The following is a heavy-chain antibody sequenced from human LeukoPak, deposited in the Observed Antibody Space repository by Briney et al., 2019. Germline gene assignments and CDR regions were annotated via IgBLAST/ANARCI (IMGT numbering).Heavy chain of an antibody. Sequence: SETLSLTCTVSGGSISSYYWSWIRQPPGKGLEWIGYIYYSGSTNYNPSLKSRVTISVDTSKNQFSLKLSSVTAADTAVYYCARSQSVDWLLSYWGQGTLVTVSS. D-gene: IGHD3/OR15-3a*01. CDR3: ARSQSVDWLLSY. CDR1: GGSISSYY. J-gene: IGHJ4*02. CDR2: IYYSGST. V-gene: IGHV4-59*08.